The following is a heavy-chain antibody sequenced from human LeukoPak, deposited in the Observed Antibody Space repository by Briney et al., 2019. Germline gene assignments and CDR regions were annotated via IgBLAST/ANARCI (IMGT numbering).Heavy chain of an antibody. D-gene: IGHD6-19*01. V-gene: IGHV3-20*04. J-gene: IGHJ4*02. CDR3: AKGGQWLPYAPFDY. Sequence: GGSLRLSCAASGFTFDDYGMSWVRQAPGKGLEWVSGINWNGGSTGYADSVKGRFTISRDNAKNSLYLQMNSLRAEDTAVYYCAKGGQWLPYAPFDYWGQGTLVTVSS. CDR2: INWNGGST. CDR1: GFTFDDYG.